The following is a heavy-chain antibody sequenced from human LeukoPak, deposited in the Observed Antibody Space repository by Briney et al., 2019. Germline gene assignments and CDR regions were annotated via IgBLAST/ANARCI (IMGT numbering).Heavy chain of an antibody. J-gene: IGHJ3*02. CDR3: TRDQATFDI. V-gene: IGHV1-18*01. CDR2: IRGDNGAT. Sequence: ASVKVSCKASGFTFTTYVSWVRQAPGQGLEWMGWIRGDNGATFYAHELRGRLTMTTDTSTSTVYVELRSLKSDDTAIYYCTRDQATFDIWGQGTMVTVTS. CDR1: GFTFTTYV.